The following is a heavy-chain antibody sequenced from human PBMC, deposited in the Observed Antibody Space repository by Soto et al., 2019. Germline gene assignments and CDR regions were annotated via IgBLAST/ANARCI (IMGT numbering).Heavy chain of an antibody. Sequence: SETLSLTCTVSGGSISSSCYYWGWIRQPPGKGLEWIGSIYYSGSTYYNPSLKSRVTISVDTSKNQFSLKLSSVTAADTAVYYGARLGIAVAHGMDGWGQGTTVTVSS. CDR2: IYYSGST. V-gene: IGHV4-39*01. J-gene: IGHJ6*02. D-gene: IGHD6-19*01. CDR1: GGSISSSCYY. CDR3: ARLGIAVAHGMDG.